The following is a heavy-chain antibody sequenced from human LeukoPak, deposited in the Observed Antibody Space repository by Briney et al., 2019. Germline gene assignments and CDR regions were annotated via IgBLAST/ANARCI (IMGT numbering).Heavy chain of an antibody. CDR1: GGSISSGDYY. CDR2: IYYSGST. D-gene: IGHD1-7*01. CDR3: ARDSNWNYAGLIDY. V-gene: IGHV4-31*03. J-gene: IGHJ4*02. Sequence: SETLSLTCTVSGGSISSGDYYWSWIRQHPGKGLEWIGYIYYSGSTYYNPSLKSRVTISVDTSKNQFSLKLSSVTAADTAVYYCARDSNWNYAGLIDYWGQGTLVTVSS.